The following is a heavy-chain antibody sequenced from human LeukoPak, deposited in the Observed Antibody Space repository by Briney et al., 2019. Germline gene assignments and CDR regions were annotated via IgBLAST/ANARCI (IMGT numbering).Heavy chain of an antibody. D-gene: IGHD2/OR15-2a*01. J-gene: IGHJ6*02. CDR1: GYTFTGYY. CDR3: ARGRGTGFYYYHYGMDV. CDR2: INPNSGGT. Sequence: ASVKVSCKASGYTFTGYYMHWVRQAPGQGLEWMAWINPNSGGTDYAQKFQGRVTMTRDTSISTAYMELSSLRSEDTAVYYCARGRGTGFYYYHYGMDVWGQGTTVTVSS. V-gene: IGHV1-2*02.